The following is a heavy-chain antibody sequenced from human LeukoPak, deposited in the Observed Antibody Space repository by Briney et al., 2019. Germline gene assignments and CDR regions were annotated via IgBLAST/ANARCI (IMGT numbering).Heavy chain of an antibody. J-gene: IGHJ5*02. CDR3: ARDLWAVVPAAIFWFDP. V-gene: IGHV3-21*01. Sequence: GGSLRLSCAASGFTFSSYSMNWVRQAPGKGLEWVSSISSSSSYIYYADSVKGRFTISRDNAKNSLYLQMNSLRAEDTAVYYCARDLWAVVPAAIFWFDPWGQGTLVTVSS. CDR2: ISSSSSYI. CDR1: GFTFSSYS. D-gene: IGHD2-2*01.